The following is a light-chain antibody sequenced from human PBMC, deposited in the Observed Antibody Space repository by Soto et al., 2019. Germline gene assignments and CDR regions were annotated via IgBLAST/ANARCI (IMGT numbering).Light chain of an antibody. J-gene: IGLJ1*01. V-gene: IGLV2-23*02. CDR2: EVS. CDR3: CSYAGSSHV. Sequence: QSVLTQPASVSGSPGQSITISCTGTSSDVGSYNLVSWYQQHPGKAPKLMIYEVSKRPSGVSNRFSGSKSGNTASLTISGLQSEDEADSYCCSYAGSSHVFGTGTKVNV. CDR1: SSDVGSYNL.